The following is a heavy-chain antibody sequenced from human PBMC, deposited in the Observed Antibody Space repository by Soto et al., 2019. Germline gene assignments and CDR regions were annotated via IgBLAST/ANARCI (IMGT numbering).Heavy chain of an antibody. CDR2: LYPGDSDT. J-gene: IGHJ4*02. Sequence: GESLKISCQVSGCKFTSSWIGWVRQTPGKGLEWIGILYPGDSDTRYSPSFQGHVTISADESVTTAYLQWSSLKASDTAMYYCARHFWDDNNRNLDYWGQGTLVTVSS. CDR3: ARHFWDDNNRNLDY. CDR1: GCKFTSSW. V-gene: IGHV5-51*01. D-gene: IGHD3-3*01.